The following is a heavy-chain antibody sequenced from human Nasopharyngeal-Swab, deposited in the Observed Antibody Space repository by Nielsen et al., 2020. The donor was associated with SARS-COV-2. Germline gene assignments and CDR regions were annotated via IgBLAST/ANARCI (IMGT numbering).Heavy chain of an antibody. CDR1: GYSISSGYY. Sequence: GSLRLSCTVSGYSISSGYYWSWIRQPAGKGLEWIGRIYTSGSTNYNPSLKSRVTMSVDTSKNQFSLKLSSVTAADTAVYYCARDPSTIFGGGIGMDVWGQGTTVTVSS. CDR2: IYTSGST. V-gene: IGHV4-4*07. J-gene: IGHJ6*02. D-gene: IGHD3-3*01. CDR3: ARDPSTIFGGGIGMDV.